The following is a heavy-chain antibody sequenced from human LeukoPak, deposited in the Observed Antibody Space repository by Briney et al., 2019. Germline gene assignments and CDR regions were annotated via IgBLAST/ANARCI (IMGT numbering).Heavy chain of an antibody. D-gene: IGHD1-26*01. CDR2: INPNSGGT. CDR3: ARGVGAPNWFDP. Sequence: ASVKVSCKASGYTFTGYYMHWVRQAPGQGLEWMGWINPNSGGTNYAQKSQGRVTLTRDTPISTAYMELTRLTSDDTAVYYCARGVGAPNWFDPWGQGTLVTVSS. CDR1: GYTFTGYY. V-gene: IGHV1-2*02. J-gene: IGHJ5*02.